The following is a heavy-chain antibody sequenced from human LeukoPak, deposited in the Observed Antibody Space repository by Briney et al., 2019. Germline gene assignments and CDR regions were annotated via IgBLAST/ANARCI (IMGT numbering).Heavy chain of an antibody. J-gene: IGHJ6*03. V-gene: IGHV5-51*01. CDR1: GYSFTSYW. CDR3: ARGAIPYYYYYYMDV. Sequence: PGESLKISCKGSGYSFTSYWIGWVRQMPGKGLEWMGIIYPGDSDTRYSPSFQGQVTISADKSISTAYLQWSSLKASDTAMYYCARGAIPYYYYYYMDVWGKGTTVTVSS. CDR2: IYPGDSDT. D-gene: IGHD2-21*01.